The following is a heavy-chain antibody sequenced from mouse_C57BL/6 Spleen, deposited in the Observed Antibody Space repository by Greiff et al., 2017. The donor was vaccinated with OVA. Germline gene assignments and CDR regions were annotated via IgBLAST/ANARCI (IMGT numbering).Heavy chain of an antibody. CDR3: ARGGLITTVVARYFDV. V-gene: IGHV1-85*01. Sequence: QVQLKESGPELVKPGASVKLSCKASGYTFTSYDITWVKQRPGQGLEWIGWIYPRDGSNKYNEKFKGQVTLTVDTSSSTAYMELHSLTSQDSAVYFCARGGLITTVVARYFDVWGTGTTVTVSS. J-gene: IGHJ1*03. D-gene: IGHD1-1*01. CDR1: GYTFTSYD. CDR2: IYPRDGSN.